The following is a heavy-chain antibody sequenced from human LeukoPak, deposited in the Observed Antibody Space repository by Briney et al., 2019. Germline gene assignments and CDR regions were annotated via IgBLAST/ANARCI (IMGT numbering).Heavy chain of an antibody. V-gene: IGHV3-23*01. CDR2: ISGSADST. CDR3: AKDLLSYAPEYYFGY. Sequence: GGSLRLSCAASGFTFSSYAMSWVRQAPGKGLEWVSAISGSADSTYYADSVKGRFTISRDNSKNTLYLQMNSLRAEDTALYYCAKDLLSYAPEYYFGYWGQGTLVTVSS. D-gene: IGHD2-2*01. CDR1: GFTFSSYA. J-gene: IGHJ4*02.